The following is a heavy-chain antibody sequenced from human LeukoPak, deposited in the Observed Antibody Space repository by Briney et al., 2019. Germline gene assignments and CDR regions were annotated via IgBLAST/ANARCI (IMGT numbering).Heavy chain of an antibody. CDR1: GGTFSSYA. CDR2: IIPILGIA. D-gene: IGHD2-2*01. J-gene: IGHJ5*02. V-gene: IGHV1-69*04. Sequence: SVKVSCKASGGTFSSYAISWVRQAPGQGLEWMGRIIPILGIANYAQKFQGRVTITADKSTSTAYMKLSSLRSEDTAVYYCARDTPYCSSTSCWVDPWGQGTLVTVSS. CDR3: ARDTPYCSSTSCWVDP.